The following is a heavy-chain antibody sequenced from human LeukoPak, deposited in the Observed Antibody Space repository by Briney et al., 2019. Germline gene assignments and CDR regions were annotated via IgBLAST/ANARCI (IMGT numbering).Heavy chain of an antibody. J-gene: IGHJ2*01. Sequence: SETLSLTCTVSGGSISSYYWSWIRQPPGKGLEWIGYIYYSGSTNYNPSLKSRVTISVDTPKNQFSLKLSSVTAADTAVYYCARTQGVQWELPNWYFDLWGRGTLVTVSS. CDR3: ARTQGVQWELPNWYFDL. CDR2: IYYSGST. CDR1: GGSISSYY. D-gene: IGHD1-26*01. V-gene: IGHV4-59*01.